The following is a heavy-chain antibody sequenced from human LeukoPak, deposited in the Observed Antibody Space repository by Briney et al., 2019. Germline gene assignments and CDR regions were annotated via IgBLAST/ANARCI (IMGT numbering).Heavy chain of an antibody. Sequence: SETLSLTCTVSGGSVNSDSYYWSWIRQPPGKGLEYIGYFYYSGSTNYNPSLKSRVIISVATSKNQFSLKLSSVTAADTAVYYCAKGGAGLPNFYGMDVWGQGTTVTVSS. D-gene: IGHD3/OR15-3a*01. CDR3: AKGGAGLPNFYGMDV. V-gene: IGHV4-61*01. J-gene: IGHJ6*02. CDR1: GGSVNSDSYY. CDR2: FYYSGST.